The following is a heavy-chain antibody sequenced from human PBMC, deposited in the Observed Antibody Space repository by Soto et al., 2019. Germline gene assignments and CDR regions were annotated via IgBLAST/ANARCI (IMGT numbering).Heavy chain of an antibody. J-gene: IGHJ6*03. D-gene: IGHD4-17*01. V-gene: IGHV3-9*01. CDR1: GFTFDDYA. CDR2: ISWNSGSI. CDR3: AKGPYGDYYMDV. Sequence: EVQLVESGGGLVQPGRSLRLSCAASGFTFDDYAMHWVRQAPGKGLEWVSGISWNSGSIGYADSVXXXXXXXXXXXXXXXXXXXXXXXXXXXXLYXXAKGPYGDYYMDVWGKGTTVTV.